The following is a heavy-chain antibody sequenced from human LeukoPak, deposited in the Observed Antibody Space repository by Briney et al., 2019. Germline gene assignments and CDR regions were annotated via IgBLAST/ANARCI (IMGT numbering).Heavy chain of an antibody. V-gene: IGHV4-39*01. CDR2: LYYSGST. CDR3: ARPIASAGFIDF. CDR1: GVSVRSSDYY. D-gene: IGHD6-13*01. Sequence: PSETLPLTCAVSGVSVRSSDYYWGWVRQPPGKGLEWIGSLYYSGSTYYNPSLESRVTISVHTSKNELSLKVTSVTAADTAVYYCARPIASAGFIDFWGQGTLVTVSS. J-gene: IGHJ4*02.